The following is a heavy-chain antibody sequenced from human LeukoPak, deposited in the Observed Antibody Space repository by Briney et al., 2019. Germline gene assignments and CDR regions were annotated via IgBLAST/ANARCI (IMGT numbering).Heavy chain of an antibody. J-gene: IGHJ4*02. D-gene: IGHD5-18*01. CDR2: IIPIFGTA. Sequence: EASVKVSCKASGGTFSSYAISWVRQAPGQGLEWMGGIIPIFGTANYAQKFQGRVTITADESTSTAYMELSSLRSEDTAVYYCARVRGYSYGYSDGGHFDYWGQGTLVTVSS. CDR1: GGTFSSYA. V-gene: IGHV1-69*13. CDR3: ARVRGYSYGYSDGGHFDY.